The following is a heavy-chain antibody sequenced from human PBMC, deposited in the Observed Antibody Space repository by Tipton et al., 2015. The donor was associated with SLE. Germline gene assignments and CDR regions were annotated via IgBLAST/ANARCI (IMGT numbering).Heavy chain of an antibody. V-gene: IGHV4-31*03. CDR2: IYYSGST. J-gene: IGHJ3*02. CDR3: ARVIAAAGHAFDI. Sequence: TLSLTCTVSGGSISSGGYYWSWIRQHPGKGLEWIGYIYYSGSTYYNPSLKSRVTISVDTSKNQFSLKLSSVTAADTAVYYCARVIAAAGHAFDIWGQGTMVTVSS. CDR1: GGSISSGGYY. D-gene: IGHD6-13*01.